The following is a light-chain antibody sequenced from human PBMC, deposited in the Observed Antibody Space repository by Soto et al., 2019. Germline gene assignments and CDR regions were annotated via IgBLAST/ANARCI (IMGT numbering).Light chain of an antibody. CDR3: HQYGTSPPWT. CDR2: AAS. CDR1: QSVSSGF. Sequence: EIVLTQSPGTLSLSPGERATLSCRASQSVSSGFLGWYQQKPGQAPRLLIYAASSRATGIPDRFIGSGSGTDFTLTISRPETEDLAVYYCHQYGTSPPWTFGQGTKVEIK. J-gene: IGKJ1*01. V-gene: IGKV3-20*01.